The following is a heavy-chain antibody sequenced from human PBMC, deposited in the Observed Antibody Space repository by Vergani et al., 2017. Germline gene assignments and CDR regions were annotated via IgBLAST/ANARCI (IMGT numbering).Heavy chain of an antibody. CDR1: GFTFSNAW. D-gene: IGHD3-10*01. CDR2: IKSKTDGGTT. J-gene: IGHJ2*01. Sequence: EVQLVESGGGLVKPGGSLRLSCAASGFTFSNAWMSWVRQAPGKGLEWVGRIKSKTDGGTTDYAAPVTGRFTISRDESKNTLYLQMNSLKTEDTAVYYCTTEECMSTSFSLWFGAWYFDLWGRGTLVTVSS. V-gene: IGHV3-15*01. CDR3: TTEECMSTSFSLWFGAWYFDL.